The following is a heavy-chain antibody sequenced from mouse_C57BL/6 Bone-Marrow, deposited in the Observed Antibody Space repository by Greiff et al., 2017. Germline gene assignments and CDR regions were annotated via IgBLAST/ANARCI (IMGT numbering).Heavy chain of an antibody. CDR1: GFTFSDYG. CDR2: ISNLAYSI. D-gene: IGHD2-2*01. J-gene: IGHJ4*01. V-gene: IGHV5-15*01. CDR3: ARLRYGYGDY. Sequence: EVMLVESGGGLVQPGGSLKLSGAASGFTFSDYGMAWVRQAPRKGPEWVAFISNLAYSIYYADTVTGRFTISRENAKNTLYLEMSSLRSEDTAMYYCARLRYGYGDYWGQGTSVTVSS.